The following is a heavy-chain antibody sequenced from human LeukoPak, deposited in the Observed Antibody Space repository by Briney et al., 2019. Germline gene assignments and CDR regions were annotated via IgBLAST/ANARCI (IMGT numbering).Heavy chain of an antibody. J-gene: IGHJ4*02. Sequence: GGSLRLCCAASGFSFSSYGMRWVRQAPGKGLECVSAISGSGGSTYYADAVKGRFTISRDNSKNTLYLQMNSLRAEATAVYYCAKGLNFRGSGGFDYWGQGTLVTVSS. D-gene: IGHD3-10*01. CDR2: ISGSGGST. CDR1: GFSFSSYG. CDR3: AKGLNFRGSGGFDY. V-gene: IGHV3-23*01.